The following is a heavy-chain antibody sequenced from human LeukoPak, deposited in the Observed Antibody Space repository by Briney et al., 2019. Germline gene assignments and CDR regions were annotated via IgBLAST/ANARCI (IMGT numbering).Heavy chain of an antibody. CDR1: GYTFTGYY. D-gene: IGHD3-16*01. J-gene: IGHJ6*02. CDR3: ARGRFYYYYGMDV. V-gene: IGHV1-2*02. CDR2: INPNSGGT. Sequence: ASAKVSCKASGYTFTGYYMHWVRQAPGQGLEWMGWINPNSGGTNYAQKFQGRVTMTRDTSISTAYMELSRLRSDDTAVYYCARGRFYYYYGMDVWGQGTTVTVSS.